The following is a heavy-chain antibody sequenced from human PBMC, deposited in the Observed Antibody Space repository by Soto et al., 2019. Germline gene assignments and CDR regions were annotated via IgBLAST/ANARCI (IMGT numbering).Heavy chain of an antibody. CDR2: INVDNGET. J-gene: IGHJ5*02. CDR3: ARWISGGYSDWFDP. Sequence: QVQLVQSGAEVKKPGASVKVSCKASGYNFMRYGFTWVRQAPGQGLEWMGWINVDNGETKYPQKIQGRVTMTTDTTTNTVYMELRSLKSDDTAVYYCARWISGGYSDWFDPWGHGTLVTVSS. D-gene: IGHD1-26*01. CDR1: GYNFMRYG. V-gene: IGHV1-18*04.